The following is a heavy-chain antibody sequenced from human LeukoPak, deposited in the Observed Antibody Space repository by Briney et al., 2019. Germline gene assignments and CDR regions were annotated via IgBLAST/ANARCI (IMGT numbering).Heavy chain of an antibody. J-gene: IGHJ4*02. CDR1: GFTFSSYA. CDR2: ISGSGGST. D-gene: IGHD3-22*01. CDR3: AKDSSGYYSFDY. Sequence: GGSLRLSCAASGFTFSSYAMSWVRQAPGKGLEGVSAISGSGGSTYYADSVKGRFTISRDNSKNTLYLQMNSLRAEDTAVYYCAKDSSGYYSFDYWGQGTLVTVSS. V-gene: IGHV3-23*01.